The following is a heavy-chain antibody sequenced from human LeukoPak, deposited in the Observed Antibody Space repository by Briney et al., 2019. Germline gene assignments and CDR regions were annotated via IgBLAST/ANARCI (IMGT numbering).Heavy chain of an antibody. CDR3: ARGPYSYDSSGAFDI. CDR2: IIPIFGTA. J-gene: IGHJ3*02. CDR1: GGTFSSYA. Sequence: PVKVSCKASGGTFSSYAISWVRQAPGQGLEWMGGIIPIFGTANYAQKFQGRVTITADESTSTAYMELSSLRSEDTAVYFCARGPYSYDSSGAFDIWGQGTMVAVSS. D-gene: IGHD3-22*01. V-gene: IGHV1-69*13.